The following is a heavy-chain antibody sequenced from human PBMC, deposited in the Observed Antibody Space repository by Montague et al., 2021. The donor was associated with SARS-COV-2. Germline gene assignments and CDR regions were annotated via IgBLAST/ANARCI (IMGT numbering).Heavy chain of an antibody. V-gene: IGHV3-33*06. Sequence: SLRLSCAASGFTFSSHGMHWVRQAPGKGLEWVAVIWYDGSNKYCVDSVKGRFTISRDNSKNTLYLQMNSLRAEDTAVYYCAKQLGTYCSGGSCYYGYFDYWGQGTLVTVSS. CDR3: AKQLGTYCSGGSCYYGYFDY. CDR1: GFTFSSHG. CDR2: IWYDGSNK. J-gene: IGHJ4*02. D-gene: IGHD2-15*01.